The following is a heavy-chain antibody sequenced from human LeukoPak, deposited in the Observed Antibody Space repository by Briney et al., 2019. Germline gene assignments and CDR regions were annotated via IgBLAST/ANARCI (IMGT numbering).Heavy chain of an antibody. D-gene: IGHD5-24*01. CDR1: GGSIATYY. CDR3: ARGDGYNSGYFEY. CDR2: IYYGGT. Sequence: SATLSLTCTVSGGSIATYYWSWIRQSPGKGLEWIAYIYYGGTNYSPSLKSRVTISVDTSKNQFSLNLRSATAADTAVYYCARGDGYNSGYFEYWGQGTLVTVSS. J-gene: IGHJ4*02. V-gene: IGHV4-59*01.